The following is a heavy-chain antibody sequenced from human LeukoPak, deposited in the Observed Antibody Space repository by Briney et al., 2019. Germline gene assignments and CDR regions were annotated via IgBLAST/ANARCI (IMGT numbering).Heavy chain of an antibody. CDR2: ISGSGGRT. D-gene: IGHD3-10*01. Sequence: GGSLRLSCAASGFTFSRYGMSWVRQAPGKGLEWVSAISGSGGRTYYADSVKGRFTISRDNSKNTLYLQMSSLRAEDAAIYYCARVVYYYASVSYNYYMDVWGKGTTVTISS. CDR3: ARVVYYYASVSYNYYMDV. J-gene: IGHJ6*03. CDR1: GFTFSRYG. V-gene: IGHV3-23*01.